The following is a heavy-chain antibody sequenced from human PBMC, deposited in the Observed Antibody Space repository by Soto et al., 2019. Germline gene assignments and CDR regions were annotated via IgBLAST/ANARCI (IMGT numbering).Heavy chain of an antibody. CDR1: GYTFTGYY. CDR2: INPNRGGT. Sequence: QVQLVQSGAEVKKPGASVKVSCKASGYTFTGYYMHWVRQAPGQGLEWMGWINPNRGGTNYAQKFQGRGTMTRDTSHSTAYLELSRLRSADTAVYYCANHHCSSTSCYPNYHGMDVWGPGTTVTVSS. D-gene: IGHD2-2*01. V-gene: IGHV1-2*02. J-gene: IGHJ6*02. CDR3: ANHHCSSTSCYPNYHGMDV.